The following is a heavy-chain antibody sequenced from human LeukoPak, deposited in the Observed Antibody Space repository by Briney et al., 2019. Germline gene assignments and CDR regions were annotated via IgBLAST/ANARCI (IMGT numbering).Heavy chain of an antibody. CDR3: ARGVNWAFDY. CDR1: GFTFSSYW. J-gene: IGHJ4*02. V-gene: IGHV3-7*05. Sequence: GGSLRLSCAASGFTFSSYWMSGGRQAPGKGLEWVANIKQDGSEIYYVDSVQGRFTISRDNAKSSLYLQMNSLRVEDTSVYYCARGVNWAFDYWGQGTLVTVSS. CDR2: IKQDGSEI. D-gene: IGHD3-16*01.